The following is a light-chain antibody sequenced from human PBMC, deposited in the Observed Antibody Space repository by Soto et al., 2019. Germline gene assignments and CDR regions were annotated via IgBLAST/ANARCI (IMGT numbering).Light chain of an antibody. Sequence: AIRMTQSPSSLSASTGDRVTITCRASQGISSYLAWYQQKPGKAPKLLIYAASTLQSGVPSRFSGSGSGTDFTPTISCLQSEDFANYSCQQYYSYPHTFGPGTKVDIK. CDR3: QQYYSYPHT. J-gene: IGKJ3*01. CDR1: QGISSY. CDR2: AAS. V-gene: IGKV1-8*01.